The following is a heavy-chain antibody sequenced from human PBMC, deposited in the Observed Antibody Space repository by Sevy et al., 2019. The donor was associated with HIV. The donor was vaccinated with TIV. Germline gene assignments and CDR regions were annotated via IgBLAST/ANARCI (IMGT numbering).Heavy chain of an antibody. CDR2: IYYNGHI. Sequence: SETLSLTCTVSGGSITSLYWNWIRQPPAKGLEWIANIYYNGHINYNPSLKSRVTLSLDTSKNQFSLRLSSVTAAYTAMYYCAGENAWGRGYSWGQGTLVTVSS. V-gene: IGHV4-59*08. J-gene: IGHJ4*02. CDR1: GGSITSLY. CDR3: AGENAWGRGYS. D-gene: IGHD1-26*01.